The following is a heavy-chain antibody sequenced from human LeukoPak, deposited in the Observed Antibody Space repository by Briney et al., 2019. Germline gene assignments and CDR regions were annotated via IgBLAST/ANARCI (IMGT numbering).Heavy chain of an antibody. CDR1: GFTFSSCG. CDR2: TWYDGGIK. J-gene: IGHJ4*02. D-gene: IGHD2-21*02. CDR3: ARDRSHVVVATGFDY. Sequence: PGGSLRLSCAASGFTFSSCGMHWVRQAPGKGLEWVAFTWYDGGIKQYADSVKGRFTISRDNSKNTLSLQMNSLRAEDTAVYYCARDRSHVVVATGFDYWGQGTLVSVSS. V-gene: IGHV3-33*08.